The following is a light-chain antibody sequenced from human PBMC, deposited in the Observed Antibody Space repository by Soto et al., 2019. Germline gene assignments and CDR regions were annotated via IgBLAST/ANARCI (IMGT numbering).Light chain of an antibody. Sequence: EIVLTQSPATLSLSPGERATLSCRASQSVRSYLAWYQQKPGQAPRLLIYDASSRATGIPARFSGSGSGTYFSLTISSLEPEDFAIYYCQQRSDWPVTFGQGTKVEIK. J-gene: IGKJ1*01. CDR1: QSVRSY. CDR2: DAS. CDR3: QQRSDWPVT. V-gene: IGKV3-11*01.